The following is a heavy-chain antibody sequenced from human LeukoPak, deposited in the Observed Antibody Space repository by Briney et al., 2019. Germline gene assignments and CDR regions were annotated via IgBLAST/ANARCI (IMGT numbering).Heavy chain of an antibody. Sequence: ASVKVSCKASGGTFSSYAISWVRQAPGQGLEWMGRIIPILGIANYAQKFQGRVTMTTDTSTSTAYMELRSLRSDDTAVYYCARRHPTYYFDYWGQGTLVTVSS. V-gene: IGHV1-69*04. CDR1: GGTFSSYA. J-gene: IGHJ4*02. CDR3: ARRHPTYYFDY. CDR2: IIPILGIA. D-gene: IGHD1-14*01.